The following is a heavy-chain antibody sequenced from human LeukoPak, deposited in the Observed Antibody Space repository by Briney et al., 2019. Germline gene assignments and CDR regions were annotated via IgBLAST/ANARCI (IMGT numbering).Heavy chain of an antibody. D-gene: IGHD3-10*01. J-gene: IGHJ5*02. V-gene: IGHV4-61*02. CDR3: AREGLNMVRGVIPKEAWGWFDP. CDR2: IYTSGST. Sequence: PSETLSLTCTLSGGSISSGSYYWNWIRQPAGQGLEWIGRIYTSGSTNYNPSLKRRITISVDTSKNQFSLELSSVTAADTAVYYCAREGLNMVRGVIPKEAWGWFDPWGQGTLVTVSS. CDR1: GGSISSGSYY.